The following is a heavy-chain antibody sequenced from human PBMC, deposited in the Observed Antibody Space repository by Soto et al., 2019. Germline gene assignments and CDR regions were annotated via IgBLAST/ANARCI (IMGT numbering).Heavy chain of an antibody. J-gene: IGHJ4*02. Sequence: EVQLLESGGDLVQPGGSLRLSCAASGFTFSNFIMAWVRQAPGKGLECVSTISGSGDTTYYAVSVNGRFAISRDNSKDTVYLEMNRLRADDTAVYYCAKDGYGKADYWGQGTMVTVSS. CDR1: GFTFSNFI. CDR3: AKDGYGKADY. V-gene: IGHV3-23*01. CDR2: ISGSGDTT. D-gene: IGHD1-1*01.